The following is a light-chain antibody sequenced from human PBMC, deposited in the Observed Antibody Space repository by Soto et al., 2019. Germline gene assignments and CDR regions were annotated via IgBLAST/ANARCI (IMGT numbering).Light chain of an antibody. CDR1: SSNIGGYS. Sequence: QSVLTQPPSVSAAPGQRITISCSGSSSNIGGYSVSWYQQLPGTAPKLLIYDNNKRPSGIPDRFSGSKSGTSATLAITTLQTGDEADYFCGAWDSTQSWFFGAGTKLTVL. V-gene: IGLV1-51*01. J-gene: IGLJ2*01. CDR3: GAWDSTQSWF. CDR2: DNN.